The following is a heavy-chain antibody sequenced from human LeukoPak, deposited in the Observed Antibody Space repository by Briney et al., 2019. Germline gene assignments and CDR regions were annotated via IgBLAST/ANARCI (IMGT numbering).Heavy chain of an antibody. CDR1: GGSISSSSYY. D-gene: IGHD6-13*01. V-gene: IGHV4-39*01. CDR2: IYYSGST. Sequence: PSETLSLTCTVSGGSISSSSYYWGWIRQPPGKGLEWIGGIYYSGSTYYNPSVKSRFTISVDTYKNQFSLKLSSVSAADTAVYYCARQGAAEVTWFDPWGQGTLVTVSS. J-gene: IGHJ5*02. CDR3: ARQGAAEVTWFDP.